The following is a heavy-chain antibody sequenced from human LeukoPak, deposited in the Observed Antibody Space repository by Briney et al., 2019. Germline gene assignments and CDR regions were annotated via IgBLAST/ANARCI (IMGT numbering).Heavy chain of an antibody. Sequence: GGSLRLSCAASGFTFSSYAMSWVRQAPGKGLEWVSTINGGGVNTHYADSVGGRFTISRDNSKNTLFLQMNSLRDEDTAVYYCAKDLHSNYGPADYWGQGNLVTVSS. J-gene: IGHJ4*02. CDR1: GFTFSSYA. D-gene: IGHD4-11*01. CDR2: INGGGVNT. CDR3: AKDLHSNYGPADY. V-gene: IGHV3-23*01.